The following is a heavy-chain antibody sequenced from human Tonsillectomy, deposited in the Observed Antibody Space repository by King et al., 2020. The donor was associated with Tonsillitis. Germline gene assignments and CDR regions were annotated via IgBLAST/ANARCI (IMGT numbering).Heavy chain of an antibody. J-gene: IGHJ6*02. CDR2: VIPLRGSS. CDR3: ARDEGIYGVVNYYAMDV. D-gene: IGHD3-3*01. Sequence: VQLVESGAEVKKPGSTVKVSCKASGGTFTNYAINWVRQAPGQGLEWLGRVIPLRGSSKYAQKYQGRVTITADTATTTAYMELRSLTSEDTAVYYCARDEGIYGVVNYYAMDVWGQGPTVSVFS. CDR1: GGTFTNYA. V-gene: IGHV1-69*09.